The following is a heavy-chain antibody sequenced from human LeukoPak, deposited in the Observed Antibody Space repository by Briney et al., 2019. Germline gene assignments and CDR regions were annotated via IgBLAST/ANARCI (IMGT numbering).Heavy chain of an antibody. D-gene: IGHD6-19*01. V-gene: IGHV3-30*02. Sequence: PGGSLRLSCAASGFTFSSYGMHWVRQAPGKGLEWVAFIRYDGSNKYYADSVKGRFTISRDNSKNTLYLQMSSLRAEDTAVYYCAKDGSGVAGAWFDPWGQGTLVTVSS. CDR3: AKDGSGVAGAWFDP. CDR1: GFTFSSYG. CDR2: IRYDGSNK. J-gene: IGHJ5*02.